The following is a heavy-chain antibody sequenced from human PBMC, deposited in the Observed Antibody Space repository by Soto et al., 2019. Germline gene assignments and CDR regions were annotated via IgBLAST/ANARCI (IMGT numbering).Heavy chain of an antibody. CDR2: VYYSGNT. D-gene: IGHD3-10*01. CDR3: ARGSDSTVDY. V-gene: IGHV4-59*01. J-gene: IGHJ4*02. Sequence: SETLSLTCTVSGGSLGGYYWSWIRRPPGKVLEFIGNVYYSGNTNYNPSLKSRVTISVDTSKNQVSLKLRSVTATDRAVYDFARGSDSTVDYWGQGTLVTVSS. CDR1: GGSLGGYY.